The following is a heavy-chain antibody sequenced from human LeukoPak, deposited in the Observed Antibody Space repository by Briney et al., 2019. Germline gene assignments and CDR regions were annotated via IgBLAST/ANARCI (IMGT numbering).Heavy chain of an antibody. J-gene: IGHJ4*02. D-gene: IGHD6-13*01. Sequence: SVKVPCKASGGTFSSYAITWVRQAPGQGLEWMGRIIPIFGTANYAQKFQGRVTITTDESTSTAYMELSTLRSDDTAVYYCARERPPGDSSSWFLEGYFDIWGQGTLVTVSS. V-gene: IGHV1-69*05. CDR2: IIPIFGTA. CDR3: ARERPPGDSSSWFLEGYFDI. CDR1: GGTFSSYA.